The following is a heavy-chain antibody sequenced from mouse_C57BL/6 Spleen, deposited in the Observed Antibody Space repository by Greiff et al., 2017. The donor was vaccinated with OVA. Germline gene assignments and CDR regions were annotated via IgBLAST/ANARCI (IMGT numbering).Heavy chain of an antibody. J-gene: IGHJ4*01. Sequence: QVQLKQSGAELVRPGASVKLSCKASGYTFTDYYINWVKQRPGQGLEWIARIYPGSGNTYYNEKFKGKATLTAEKSSSTAYMQLSSLTSEDSAVYFCARDIVARIDYWGQGTSVTVSS. CDR3: ARDIVARIDY. V-gene: IGHV1-76*01. D-gene: IGHD1-1*01. CDR1: GYTFTDYY. CDR2: IYPGSGNT.